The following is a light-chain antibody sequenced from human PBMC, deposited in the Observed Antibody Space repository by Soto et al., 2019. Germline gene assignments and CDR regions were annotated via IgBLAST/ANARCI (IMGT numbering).Light chain of an antibody. V-gene: IGKV1-5*03. CDR2: KAS. CDR1: QRISTW. J-gene: IGKJ4*01. CDR3: QQYNNWPLT. Sequence: DIQMTQSPSTLSASVGDGVTITCRASQRISTWLAWYQQKPGKAPKLLIYKASSLESGVPSRFSGSGSGTEFTLTISSLQSEDFAVYYCQQYNNWPLTFGGGTKVDIK.